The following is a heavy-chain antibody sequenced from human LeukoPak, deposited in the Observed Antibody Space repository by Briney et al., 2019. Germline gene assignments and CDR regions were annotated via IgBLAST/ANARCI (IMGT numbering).Heavy chain of an antibody. Sequence: ASAKVSCKASGYTFNRYGFTWVRQAPGQGLEWMGWISAYNGDTNYAQKFQGRVTMTTDTSTTTAYMELRSLGSDDTAVYYCARGGGVAVTVVFDYWGQGTLVTVSS. CDR1: GYTFNRYG. V-gene: IGHV1-18*01. J-gene: IGHJ4*02. D-gene: IGHD2-8*02. CDR3: ARGGGVAVTVVFDY. CDR2: ISAYNGDT.